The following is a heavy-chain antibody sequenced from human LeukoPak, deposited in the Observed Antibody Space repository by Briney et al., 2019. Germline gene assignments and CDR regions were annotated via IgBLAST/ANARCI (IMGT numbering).Heavy chain of an antibody. J-gene: IGHJ4*02. CDR3: ARVWGYDTYYFDY. CDR1: EFTFSSYN. V-gene: IGHV3-21*01. Sequence: GGSLRLSCVASEFTFSSYNMNWVRLAPGKGLEWVASISSSSKWMYYTDSVKGRFTISRDNAKNSLYLQMNSLRAEDTAVYYCARVWGYDTYYFDYWGQGTLVTVSS. D-gene: IGHD5-12*01. CDR2: ISSSSKWM.